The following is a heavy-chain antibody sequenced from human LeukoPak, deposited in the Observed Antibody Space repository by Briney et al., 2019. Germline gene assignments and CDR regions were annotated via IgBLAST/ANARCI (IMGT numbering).Heavy chain of an antibody. CDR1: GGSLSSYY. D-gene: IGHD6-13*01. CDR3: ARARAAAGSNFQH. Sequence: SETLSLTCTVSGGSLSSYYWSWIRQPPGKGLEWIGYIYYSGSTNYNPSLKSRVTISVDTSKNQFSLKLSSVTAADTAVYYCARARAAAGSNFQHWGQGTLVTVSS. V-gene: IGHV4-59*01. J-gene: IGHJ1*01. CDR2: IYYSGST.